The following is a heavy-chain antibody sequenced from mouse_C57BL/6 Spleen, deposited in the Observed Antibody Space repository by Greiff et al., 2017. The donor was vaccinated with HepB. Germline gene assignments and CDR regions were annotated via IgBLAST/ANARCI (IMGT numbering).Heavy chain of an antibody. CDR3: TGGVRSPY. V-gene: IGHV6-3*01. J-gene: IGHJ3*01. CDR1: GFTFSNYW. CDR2: IRLKSDNYAT. Sequence: EVHLVESGGGLVQPGGSMKLSCVASGFTFSNYWMNWVRQSPEKGLEWVAQIRLKSDNYATPYAESVKGRFTISRDDSKSSVYLQMNNLRAEDTGIYYCTGGVRSPYWGQGTLVTVSA.